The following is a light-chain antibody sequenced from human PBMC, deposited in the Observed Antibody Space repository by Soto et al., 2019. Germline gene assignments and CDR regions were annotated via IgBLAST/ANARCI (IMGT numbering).Light chain of an antibody. CDR3: QQYNSYPWT. V-gene: IGKV1-5*01. CDR2: DAS. Sequence: DIQMTQSPSTLSASVGDRVTITCRASQTIFNWLAWYQRKPGRAPNLLIYDASSLQSGVPSTFSGSGSGTEFTLTISSLQPGHFATYYCQQYNSYPWTFGQGTKVEIK. J-gene: IGKJ1*01. CDR1: QTIFNW.